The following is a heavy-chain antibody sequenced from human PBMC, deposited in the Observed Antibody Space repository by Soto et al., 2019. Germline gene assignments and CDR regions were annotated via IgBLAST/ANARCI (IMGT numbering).Heavy chain of an antibody. Sequence: VGSLRLSCASSVFTFSSYAMSCVRHAPGKGLEWVSAISGSGGSTYYADSVKGRFTISRDNSKNTLYLQMNSLRAEDTAVYYCAKTRSVRQIGYYFEYGGQGTLVTVS. CDR2: ISGSGGST. CDR3: AKTRSVRQIGYYFEY. V-gene: IGHV3-23*01. J-gene: IGHJ4*01. CDR1: VFTFSSYA.